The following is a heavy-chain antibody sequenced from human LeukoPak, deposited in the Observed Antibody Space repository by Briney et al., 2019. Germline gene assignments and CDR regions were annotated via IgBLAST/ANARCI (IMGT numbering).Heavy chain of an antibody. Sequence: ASVKVSCTASGYTFTGYYMHWVRQAPGQGLEWMGRINPNSGGTNYAQKFQGRVTMTRDTSISTAYMELSRLRSDDTAVYYCARDGAVAGTSQNYWGQGTLVTVSS. V-gene: IGHV1-2*06. CDR3: ARDGAVAGTSQNY. CDR1: GYTFTGYY. D-gene: IGHD6-19*01. J-gene: IGHJ4*02. CDR2: INPNSGGT.